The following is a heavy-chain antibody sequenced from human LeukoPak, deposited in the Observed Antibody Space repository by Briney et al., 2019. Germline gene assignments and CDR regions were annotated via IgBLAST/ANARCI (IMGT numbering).Heavy chain of an antibody. CDR1: GYSFPGYW. CDR3: ARRHKYSSGWSHYFDY. Sequence: GESLKISCKGSGYSFPGYWIGWVRQMPGKGLEWMGMIYPGDSDTRYSPSFQGQVTISADKSVSTTYLQWSSLKVSDTAIYFCARRHKYSSGWSHYFDYWGQGTLVTVSS. V-gene: IGHV5-51*01. CDR2: IYPGDSDT. D-gene: IGHD6-19*01. J-gene: IGHJ4*02.